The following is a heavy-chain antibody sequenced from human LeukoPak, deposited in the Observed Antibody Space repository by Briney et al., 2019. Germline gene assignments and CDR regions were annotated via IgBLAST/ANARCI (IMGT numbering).Heavy chain of an antibody. J-gene: IGHJ4*02. CDR3: ASSIRLGELSLFSPFDY. CDR1: GFTFSSYA. Sequence: GRSLRLSCAASGFTFSSYAMHWVRQAPGKGLEWVAVISYDGSNKYYADSVKGRFTISRDNSKNTLYLQMNSLRAEDTAVYYCASSIRLGELSLFSPFDYWGQGTLVTVSS. D-gene: IGHD3-16*02. CDR2: ISYDGSNK. V-gene: IGHV3-30-3*01.